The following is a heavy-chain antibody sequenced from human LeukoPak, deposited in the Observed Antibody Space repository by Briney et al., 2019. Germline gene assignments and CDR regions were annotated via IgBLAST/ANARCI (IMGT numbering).Heavy chain of an antibody. CDR3: ARYGSGWGFDY. D-gene: IGHD6-19*01. V-gene: IGHV3-48*02. CDR2: ISSSGSTI. CDR1: GFTFSSYS. Sequence: GGSLRLSCAVPGFTFSSYSMNWVRQAPGKGLEWVSYISSSGSTIYYADSVKGRFTISRDNAKNSLYLQMSSLRDEDTAVYFCARYGSGWGFDYWGQGTLVTVSS. J-gene: IGHJ4*02.